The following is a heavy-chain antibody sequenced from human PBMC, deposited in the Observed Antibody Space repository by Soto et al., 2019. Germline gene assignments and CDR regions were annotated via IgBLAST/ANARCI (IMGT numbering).Heavy chain of an antibody. V-gene: IGHV1-18*01. CDR3: ARDSGSYMYVSD. CDR2: ISAYNGET. D-gene: IGHD1-26*01. CDR1: GYTFTSSG. Sequence: QVQLVQSGDEVKKPGASVKVSCKASGYTFTSSGFSWVRQAPGQGLEWMAWISAYNGETHYAQKFQGRVTMTTDTSTITSYMELRSLRSDDTAVSHSARDSGSYMYVSDWGQGTLVTVSS. J-gene: IGHJ4*02.